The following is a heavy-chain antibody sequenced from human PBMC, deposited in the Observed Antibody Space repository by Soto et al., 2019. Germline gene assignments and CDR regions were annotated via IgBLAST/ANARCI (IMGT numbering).Heavy chain of an antibody. D-gene: IGHD3-16*01. CDR1: GGTFSNHA. Sequence: EASVKVSCKASGGTFSNHAISWVRQAPGQGLEWMGGIVPMFGTSNYAQKFQGRVTTTADKSTNTAYMELSSLTSEDSAVYYCARGDDFDYYYGVDVWGQGTTVTVS. CDR2: IVPMFGTS. V-gene: IGHV1-69*06. CDR3: ARGDDFDYYYGVDV. J-gene: IGHJ6*02.